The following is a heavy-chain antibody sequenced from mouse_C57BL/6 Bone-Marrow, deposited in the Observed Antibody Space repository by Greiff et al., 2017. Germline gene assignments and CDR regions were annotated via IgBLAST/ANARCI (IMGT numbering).Heavy chain of an antibody. CDR2: IRSKSSNYAT. Sequence: EVHLVESGGGLVQPKGSLKLSCAASGFTFNTYAMHWVRQAPGKGLEWVARIRSKSSNYATYYADSVKDRFTISRDDSQSMLYLQMNNLKTEDTAMYYCVRDLHYGNYEGYYAMDYWGQGTSVTVSS. D-gene: IGHD2-1*01. CDR1: GFTFNTYA. J-gene: IGHJ4*01. CDR3: VRDLHYGNYEGYYAMDY. V-gene: IGHV10-3*01.